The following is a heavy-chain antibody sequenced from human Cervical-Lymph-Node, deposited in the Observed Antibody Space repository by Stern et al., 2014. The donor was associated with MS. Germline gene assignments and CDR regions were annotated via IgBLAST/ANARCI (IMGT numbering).Heavy chain of an antibody. CDR1: GYTFTYYP. CDR3: ATRGDTGSLDY. D-gene: IGHD5-12*01. Sequence: QVQLVQSGADVKKPGASVKVSCKASGYTFTYYPIHWVRQAPGQSLELMGWINAANGNAKYSQKFQGRVTVSRDTSASTAYMELSSLRPEDTAVYYCATRGDTGSLDYWGQGTLVTVSS. J-gene: IGHJ4*02. CDR2: INAANGNA. V-gene: IGHV1-3*01.